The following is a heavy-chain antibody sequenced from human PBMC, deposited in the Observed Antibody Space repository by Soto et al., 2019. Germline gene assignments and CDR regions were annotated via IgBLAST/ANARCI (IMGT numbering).Heavy chain of an antibody. J-gene: IGHJ4*02. CDR2: LYTGTDT. D-gene: IGHD1-1*01. CDR3: ARSRYIGTYSDRFLDY. CDR1: GFTVSSSD. Sequence: GGSLRLSCAASGFTVSSSDLTWVRQAPGKGLEWVAILYTGTDTVYADSVKGRFTISRDSSKNTLYLQMHSLRAEDTAMYFCARSRYIGTYSDRFLDYWGQGSLVSVFS. V-gene: IGHV3-53*01.